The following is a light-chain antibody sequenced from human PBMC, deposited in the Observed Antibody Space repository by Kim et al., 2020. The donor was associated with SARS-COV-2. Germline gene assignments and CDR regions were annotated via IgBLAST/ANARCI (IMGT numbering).Light chain of an antibody. J-gene: IGLJ1*01. V-gene: IGLV1-44*01. Sequence: GQWVTISCPVTNSTIGSNKANWYQQLPGSAPKLLIHSNSHRPSGVPDRFFGSESGTSASLDISGLQPEDEAHYYCAAWDDSLNGYVFGTGTKVTVL. CDR2: SNS. CDR1: NSTIGSNK. CDR3: AAWDDSLNGYV.